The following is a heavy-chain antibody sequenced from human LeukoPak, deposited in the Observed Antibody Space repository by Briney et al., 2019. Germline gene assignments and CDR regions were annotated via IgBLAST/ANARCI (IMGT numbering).Heavy chain of an antibody. V-gene: IGHV3-23*01. D-gene: IGHD6-19*01. CDR3: AKPISGGLAVTADWFDP. CDR2: INANSGTT. CDR1: GFTFSTYA. J-gene: IGHJ5*01. Sequence: GGSLRLSCAVSGFTFSTYAMSWLRQPPGKGLEWVSTINANSGTTSYAASVRGRFTISRANSTNTLYLQLNTLRAEDTALYYCAKPISGGLAVTADWFDPWAEEPWSSSPQ.